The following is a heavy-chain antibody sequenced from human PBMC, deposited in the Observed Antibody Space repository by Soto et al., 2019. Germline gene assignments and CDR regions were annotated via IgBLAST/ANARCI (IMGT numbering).Heavy chain of an antibody. D-gene: IGHD5-12*01. J-gene: IGHJ6*02. CDR2: IYPGDSDT. CDR1: GYSFTSYW. CDR3: ARHVSSGYDYRYYYYGMDV. V-gene: IGHV5-51*01. Sequence: PRESLKISCKGSGYSFTSYWIGWVRQMPGKGLEWMGIIYPGDSDTRYSPSFQGQVTISADKSISTAYLQWSSLKASDTAMYYCARHVSSGYDYRYYYYGMDVWGQGTTVTVSS.